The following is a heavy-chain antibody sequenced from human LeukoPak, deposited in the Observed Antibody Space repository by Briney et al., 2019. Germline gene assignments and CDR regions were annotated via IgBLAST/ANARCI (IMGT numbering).Heavy chain of an antibody. D-gene: IGHD3-10*01. CDR1: GGSISSYY. V-gene: IGHV4-4*07. CDR3: ARIGSVLLWFGDGY. CDR2: TYTSGSP. Sequence: SETLSLTCTVSGGSISSYYWRWIRQPAGKGLEWIGRTYTSGSPTYNPSLKSRVTLSLDTSKNQFSLKLSSVTAADTAVYYCARIGSVLLWFGDGYWGQGTLVTVSS. J-gene: IGHJ4*02.